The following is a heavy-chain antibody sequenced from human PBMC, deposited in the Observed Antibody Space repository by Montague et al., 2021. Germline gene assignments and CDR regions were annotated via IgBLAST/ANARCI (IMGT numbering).Heavy chain of an antibody. Sequence: SETLSLTCVVSGASINSYYWSWIRQPPGKGLECTGYIHYSGTTNYNPSLKSRVTLSVDPSKNQISLKLSPVTAADTAVYYCARFHYYDKNFDHWGRGTLVTVSS. J-gene: IGHJ2*01. V-gene: IGHV4-59*01. CDR3: ARFHYYDKNFDH. CDR1: GASINSYY. D-gene: IGHD3-22*01. CDR2: IHYSGTT.